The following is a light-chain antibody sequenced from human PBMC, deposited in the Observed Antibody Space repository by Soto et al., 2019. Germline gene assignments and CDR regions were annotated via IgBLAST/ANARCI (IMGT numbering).Light chain of an antibody. CDR3: QQSYTTPRT. J-gene: IGKJ1*01. CDR2: GAS. Sequence: DIQMTQSPSSLSASVGDRVTITCRASQSTSSDLHWYQQKPGKAPKVLIYGASCLQGGVPSRFSGSGSGTDFTLTISSLQPEDFATYYCQQSYTTPRTFGHGTTVEF. V-gene: IGKV1-39*01. CDR1: QSTSSD.